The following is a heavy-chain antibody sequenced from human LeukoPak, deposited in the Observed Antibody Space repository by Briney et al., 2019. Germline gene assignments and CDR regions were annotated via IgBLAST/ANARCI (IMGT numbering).Heavy chain of an antibody. J-gene: IGHJ5*02. D-gene: IGHD6-19*01. Sequence: PSETLSLTCVVYSGSFSDYYWTWIPQPPGKGLEWIGEINQSGRTNYNPSLKSRVTILVDTSKSQFSLRLSSVTAADMAVYYCARASAIAVAGTFWLDPWGQGTLVTVSS. V-gene: IGHV4-34*01. CDR2: INQSGRT. CDR1: SGSFSDYY. CDR3: ARASAIAVAGTFWLDP.